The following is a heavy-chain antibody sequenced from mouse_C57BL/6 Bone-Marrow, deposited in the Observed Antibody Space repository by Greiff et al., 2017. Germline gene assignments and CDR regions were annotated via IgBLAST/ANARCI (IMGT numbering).Heavy chain of an antibody. Sequence: EVQLQESGGGLVQPGGSMKLSCAASGFTFSDAWMDWVRQSPEKGLEWVAEIRNKANNHATYYAESVKGRFTISRDDSKSSVYLQMNSLRDEDTGIYYCTRRPGCAYWGQGTLVTVSA. J-gene: IGHJ3*01. CDR2: IRNKANNHAT. CDR3: TRRPGCAY. V-gene: IGHV6-6*01. CDR1: GFTFSDAW.